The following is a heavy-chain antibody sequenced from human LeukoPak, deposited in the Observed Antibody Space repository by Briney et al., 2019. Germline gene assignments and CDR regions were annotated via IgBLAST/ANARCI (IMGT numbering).Heavy chain of an antibody. CDR1: GYSISSGYY. J-gene: IGHJ4*02. D-gene: IGHD6-13*01. V-gene: IGHV4-38-2*02. CDR2: IYYSGST. CDR3: ASSLQPYSSSWYELYYFDY. Sequence: SETLSLTCTVSGYSISSGYYWGWIRQPPGKGLEWIGSIYYSGSTYYNPSLKSRVTISVDTSKNQFSLKLSSVTAADTAVYYCASSLQPYSSSWYELYYFDYWGQGTLVTVSS.